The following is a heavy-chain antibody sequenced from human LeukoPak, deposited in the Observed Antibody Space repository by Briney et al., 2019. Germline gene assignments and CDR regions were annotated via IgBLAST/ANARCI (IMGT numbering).Heavy chain of an antibody. V-gene: IGHV3-23*01. CDR2: ISGSGGST. D-gene: IGHD3-10*01. CDR1: GLTFSSYA. J-gene: IGHJ4*02. Sequence: QTGGSLRLSCAASGLTFSSYAMSWVRQAPGKGLEWVSAISGSGGSTYYADSVKGRFTISRDNSKNTLYLQMNSLRAEDTAVYYCAKGGWFGEFYFDYWGQGTLVTVSS. CDR3: AKGGWFGEFYFDY.